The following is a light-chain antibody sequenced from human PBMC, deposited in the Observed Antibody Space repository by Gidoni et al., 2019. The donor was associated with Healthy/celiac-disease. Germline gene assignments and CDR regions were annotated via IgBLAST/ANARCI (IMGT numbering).Light chain of an antibody. CDR1: QSVSSY. V-gene: IGKV3-11*01. Sequence: EIVFTQSPATLSLSPGERATLSCRASQSVSSYLAWYQQKPGQAPRLLIYDATNRATGIPAKFSGSGSGTDFTLNISSLEAEDFAGYYCQQRSKPITFGQGTRLEIK. CDR3: QQRSKPIT. J-gene: IGKJ5*01. CDR2: DAT.